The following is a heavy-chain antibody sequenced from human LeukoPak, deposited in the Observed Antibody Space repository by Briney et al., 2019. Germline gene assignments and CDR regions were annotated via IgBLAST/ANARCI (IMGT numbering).Heavy chain of an antibody. CDR3: AKDGGYGSAWPFDY. Sequence: PGRSLRLSCAASGFTFGSYAMHWVRQAPVKGLEWVAVITSDGSDPYYADSVKDRFIISTDRSKNTVYLQMNSLRAEDTAVYYCAKDGGYGSAWPFDYWGQGTLVTVSS. CDR1: GFTFGSYA. J-gene: IGHJ4*02. D-gene: IGHD6-19*01. CDR2: ITSDGSDP. V-gene: IGHV3-30*04.